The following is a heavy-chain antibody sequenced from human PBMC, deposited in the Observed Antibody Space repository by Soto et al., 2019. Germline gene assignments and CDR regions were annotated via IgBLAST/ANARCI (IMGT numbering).Heavy chain of an antibody. CDR3: ATLPRAYDILTGYYDGSAALLDY. Sequence: PSETLSLTCAVYGGSFSGYYRSWIRQPPGKGLEWIGEINHSGSTNYNPSLKSRVTISVDTSKNQFSRKPSSVTAADTAVYYCATLPRAYDILTGYYDGSAALLDYWGQGTLVTVSS. CDR1: GGSFSGYY. D-gene: IGHD3-9*01. CDR2: INHSGST. J-gene: IGHJ4*02. V-gene: IGHV4-34*01.